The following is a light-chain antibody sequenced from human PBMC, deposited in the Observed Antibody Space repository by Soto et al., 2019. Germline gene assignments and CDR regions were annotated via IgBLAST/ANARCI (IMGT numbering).Light chain of an antibody. CDR3: QHYNNWPPWT. Sequence: EIVMTQSPATLSVSPWERATFSCWASQSVSSNLAWYQQKPGQAPRLLIYGASIRATGIPARFSGSGSGTEFTLTISTLQSEDFAIYYCQHYNNWPPWTFGHGTKVDIK. CDR2: GAS. V-gene: IGKV3-15*01. J-gene: IGKJ1*01. CDR1: QSVSSN.